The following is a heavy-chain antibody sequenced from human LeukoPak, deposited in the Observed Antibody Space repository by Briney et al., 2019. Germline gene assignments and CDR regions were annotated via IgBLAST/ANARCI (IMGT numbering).Heavy chain of an antibody. CDR1: GFTFSSHA. D-gene: IGHD3-22*01. J-gene: IGHJ4*02. Sequence: GGSLRLPCAASGFTFSSHAMTWVRQAPGTGLEWVSIISSSGGTTYYADSVKGRFTIPRDSSKNTLYLQMNSLRAEDTAVYYCSSGYYRYIDYWGQGTLVTVSS. CDR2: ISSSGGTT. V-gene: IGHV3-23*01. CDR3: SSGYYRYIDY.